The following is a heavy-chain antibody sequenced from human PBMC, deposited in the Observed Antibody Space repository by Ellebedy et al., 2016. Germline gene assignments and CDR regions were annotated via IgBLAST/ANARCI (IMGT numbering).Heavy chain of an antibody. V-gene: IGHV3-30*04. J-gene: IGHJ4*02. Sequence: GESLKISCAASGFTFTSYAMHWVRQAPVKGLEWVAVTSYDGSDKYHADSVKGRFTISRDNSKNTVYLQMNSLRAEDTAVYYCARDKGAGYCSGGTCYSFDYWGQGTLVTVSS. CDR2: TSYDGSDK. CDR3: ARDKGAGYCSGGTCYSFDY. CDR1: GFTFTSYA. D-gene: IGHD2-15*01.